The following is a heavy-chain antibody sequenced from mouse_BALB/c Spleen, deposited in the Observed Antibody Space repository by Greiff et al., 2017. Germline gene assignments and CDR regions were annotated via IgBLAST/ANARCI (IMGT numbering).Heavy chain of an antibody. CDR2: IWAGGST. J-gene: IGHJ3*01. V-gene: IGHV2-9*02. D-gene: IGHD2-14*01. Sequence: VNVVESGPGLVAPSQSLSITCTVSGFSLTSYGVHWVRQPPGKGLEWLGVIWAGGSTNYNSALMSRLSISKDNSKSQVFLKMNSLQTDDTAMYYCARDDYRSAWFAYWGQGTLVTVSA. CDR1: GFSLTSYG. CDR3: ARDDYRSAWFAY.